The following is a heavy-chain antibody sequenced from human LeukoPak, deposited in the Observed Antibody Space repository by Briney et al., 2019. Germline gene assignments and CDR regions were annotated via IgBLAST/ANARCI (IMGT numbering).Heavy chain of an antibody. D-gene: IGHD3-10*01. V-gene: IGHV3-21*01. CDR1: GFTFSDDS. Sequence: GGSLRLSWAASGFTFSDDSMSWVRQAPGKGLEWVSSISSSSTYIYYADSVKGRFTISRDNTKNSVSLQMNSLRVEDTAVYYCAKAISEESVWGQGTLVTVSS. CDR3: AKAISEESV. J-gene: IGHJ4*02. CDR2: ISSSSTYI.